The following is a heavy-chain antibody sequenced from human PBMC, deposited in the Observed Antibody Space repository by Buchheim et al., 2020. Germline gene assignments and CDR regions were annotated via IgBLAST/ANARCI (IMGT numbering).Heavy chain of an antibody. V-gene: IGHV4-59*01. J-gene: IGHJ4*02. CDR1: GGSISSYY. CDR3: ARQRAAAGAYYFDY. CDR2: IYYSGST. D-gene: IGHD6-13*01. Sequence: QVQLQESGPGLVKPSETLSLTCTVSGGSISSYYWSWIRQPPGKGLEWIGNIYYSGSTNYNPSLKSRVTISVDTSKNQFSLKLSSVTAADTAVYYCARQRAAAGAYYFDYWGQGTL.